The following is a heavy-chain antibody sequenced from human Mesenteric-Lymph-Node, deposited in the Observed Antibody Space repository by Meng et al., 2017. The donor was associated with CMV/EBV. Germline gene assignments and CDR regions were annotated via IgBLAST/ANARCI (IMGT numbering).Heavy chain of an antibody. Sequence: GSLRLSCDVYGGSFDIYYWSWIRQAPGKGLEWTGEINHSGNTNYNPSLKSRVTLSADMSKKQLSLRLTSVTAADTAVYYCARGRPGGFLYYFDYWGQGALVTVSS. D-gene: IGHD4-23*01. J-gene: IGHJ4*02. CDR3: ARGRPGGFLYYFDY. CDR1: GGSFDIYY. V-gene: IGHV4-34*01. CDR2: INHSGNT.